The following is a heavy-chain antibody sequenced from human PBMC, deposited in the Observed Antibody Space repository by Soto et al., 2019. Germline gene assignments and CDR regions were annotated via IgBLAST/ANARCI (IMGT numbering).Heavy chain of an antibody. J-gene: IGHJ4*02. Sequence: SETLSLSCTVSGGSISRYYWSWIRQPPGKGLEWIGYFYYSGSTNYNPSLKSRVTISVDTSKNQFSLKLSSVTAADTAVYYCAISPRGYSYGNFDYWGQGTLVTVSS. V-gene: IGHV4-59*01. CDR1: GGSISRYY. CDR3: AISPRGYSYGNFDY. CDR2: FYYSGST. D-gene: IGHD5-18*01.